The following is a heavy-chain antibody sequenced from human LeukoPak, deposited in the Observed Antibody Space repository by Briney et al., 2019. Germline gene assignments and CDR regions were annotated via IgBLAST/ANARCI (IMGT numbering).Heavy chain of an antibody. CDR1: GFSFSNYA. CDR2: ISGTGGNT. Sequence: PGGSLRLSCAVSGFSFSNYAMSWVRQFPGKGLEWVSGISGTGGNTYYADSVKGRFTISRDNSKNTLYLQMNSLRAEDTAVYYCAKDSIVVVPAGFDYWGQGTLVTVSS. J-gene: IGHJ4*02. V-gene: IGHV3-23*01. D-gene: IGHD2-2*01. CDR3: AKDSIVVVPAGFDY.